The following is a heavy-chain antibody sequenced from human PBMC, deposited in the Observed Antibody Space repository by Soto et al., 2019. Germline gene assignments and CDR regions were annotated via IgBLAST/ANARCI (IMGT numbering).Heavy chain of an antibody. CDR2: LIPVVGIP. Sequence: QVHLVQSGAEVKKPGASVRLSCKSSGGTFSSLPFSWVRQAPGQGLEWMGGLIPVVGIPTYAQRFQGRVTISADKSTSTVYMELSSLRSEDTAVYYCARVLESRDGHISHFHDWGQGTLVTVSS. CDR1: GGTFSSLP. J-gene: IGHJ4*02. V-gene: IGHV1-69*17. CDR3: ARVLESRDGHISHFHD. D-gene: IGHD3-3*02.